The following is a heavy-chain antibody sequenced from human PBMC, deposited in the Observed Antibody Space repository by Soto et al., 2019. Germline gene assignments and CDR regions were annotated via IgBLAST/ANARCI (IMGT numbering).Heavy chain of an antibody. D-gene: IGHD3-22*01. Sequence: ASVKVSCKASGYTFTSYGISWVRQAPGQGLEWMGWISAYNGNTNYAQKLQGRVTMTTDTSTSTAYMELRSLRSDDTAVYYCARLGYYYDSSGGYYYGMDVWGQGTTVTVSS. CDR1: GYTFTSYG. V-gene: IGHV1-18*01. CDR3: ARLGYYYDSSGGYYYGMDV. CDR2: ISAYNGNT. J-gene: IGHJ6*02.